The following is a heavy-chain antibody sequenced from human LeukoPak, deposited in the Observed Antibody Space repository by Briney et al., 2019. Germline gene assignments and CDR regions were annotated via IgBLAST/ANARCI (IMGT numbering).Heavy chain of an antibody. CDR2: IYYSGST. J-gene: IGHJ4*02. Sequence: PSETLSLTCTVSGGSISSSSYYWGWIRQPPGKGLEWIGSIYYSGSTYYNPSLKSRVAISVDTSKNQFSLKLSSVTAADTAVYYCARQLPYCSGGSCYVSFLDYWGQGTLVTVSS. V-gene: IGHV4-39*01. CDR1: GGSISSSSYY. CDR3: ARQLPYCSGGSCYVSFLDY. D-gene: IGHD2-15*01.